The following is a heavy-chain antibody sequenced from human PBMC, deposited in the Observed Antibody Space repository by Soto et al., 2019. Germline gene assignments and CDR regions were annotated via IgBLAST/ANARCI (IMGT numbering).Heavy chain of an antibody. V-gene: IGHV3-15*07. D-gene: IGHD3-10*01. CDR1: DLSFSNAY. CDR3: TTRGALGY. J-gene: IGHJ4*02. Sequence: EVQLVESGGGLVKPGESLRLSCAASDLSFSNAYINWVRQAPGKGLEWVGRIKSKTDGGKIDYAAPVEGRFIISRDDSGKTVYLQMTSLKTEDTAVYYCTTRGALGYWGQGTLVTVSS. CDR2: IKSKTDGGKI.